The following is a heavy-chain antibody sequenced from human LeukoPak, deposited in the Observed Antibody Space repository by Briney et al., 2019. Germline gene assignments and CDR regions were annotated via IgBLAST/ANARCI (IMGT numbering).Heavy chain of an antibody. V-gene: IGHV3-9*01. D-gene: IGHD3-3*01. J-gene: IGHJ3*02. Sequence: PGRSLRLSCAASGFTFDDYAMHWVRQAPGKDLEWVSGISWNSGNIGYADSVKGRFTISRDNAKNFLYLQMNSLRAEDTALYYCAKLVEWLGAFDIWGQGTMVTVSS. CDR1: GFTFDDYA. CDR3: AKLVEWLGAFDI. CDR2: ISWNSGNI.